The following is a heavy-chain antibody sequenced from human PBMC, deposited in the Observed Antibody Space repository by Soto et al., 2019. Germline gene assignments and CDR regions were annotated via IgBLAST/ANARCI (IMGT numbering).Heavy chain of an antibody. D-gene: IGHD5-18*01. CDR1: GFTFSSYA. CDR2: ISGSGGST. CDR3: AKNPPGYSYGYDY. V-gene: IGHV3-23*01. J-gene: IGHJ4*02. Sequence: PGGSLRLSCAASGFTFSSYAMSWVRQSPGKGLEWVSAISGSGGSTFYADSVKGRFTISRDNSKNTLYLQMNSLRAEDTAVYYCAKNPPGYSYGYDYWGQGTLVTVSS.